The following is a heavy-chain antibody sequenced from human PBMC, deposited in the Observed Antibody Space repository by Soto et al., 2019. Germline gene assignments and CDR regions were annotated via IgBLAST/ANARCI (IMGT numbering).Heavy chain of an antibody. V-gene: IGHV3-30-3*01. J-gene: IGHJ4*02. CDR2: ISYDGSNK. D-gene: IGHD6-13*01. Sequence: QVQLVESGGGVVQPGRSLRLSCAASGFTFSSYAMHWVRQAPGKGLEWVAVISYDGSNKYYADSVKGRFTISRDNSKNTLLLQMNRRSAEDTAVYYCTRDRIDTSSGYDYWGQGTLVTVSS. CDR1: GFTFSSYA. CDR3: TRDRIDTSSGYDY.